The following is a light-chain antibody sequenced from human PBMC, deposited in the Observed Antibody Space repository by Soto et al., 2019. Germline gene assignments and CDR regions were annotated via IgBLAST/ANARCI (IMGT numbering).Light chain of an antibody. CDR2: GAT. Sequence: DIQMTQYPSSLSASVGDRVTIICRASPTISNYLNWYQQKPGKAPKVLIYGATRLQSGVPSRFSGSGVGTDFTLTISSLQPEDFATYYCQQSYSSPFTFGPGTKVDI. CDR3: QQSYSSPFT. CDR1: PTISNY. V-gene: IGKV1-39*01. J-gene: IGKJ3*01.